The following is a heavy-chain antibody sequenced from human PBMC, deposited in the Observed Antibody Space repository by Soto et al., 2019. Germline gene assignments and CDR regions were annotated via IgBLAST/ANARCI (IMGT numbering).Heavy chain of an antibody. D-gene: IGHD2-2*01. J-gene: IGHJ4*02. CDR3: ARPYCSSTSCYGDFDY. V-gene: IGHV3-48*03. Sequence: PGGSLRLSCAASGFTFSSYEMNWVRQAPGKGLEWVSYISSSGSTIYYADSVKGRFTISRDNAKNSLYLQMNSLRAEDTAVYYCARPYCSSTSCYGDFDYWGQGTLLTVSS. CDR1: GFTFSSYE. CDR2: ISSSGSTI.